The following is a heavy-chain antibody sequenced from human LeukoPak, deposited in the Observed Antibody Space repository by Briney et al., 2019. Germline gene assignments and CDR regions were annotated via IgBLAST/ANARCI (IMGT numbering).Heavy chain of an antibody. CDR3: ARFGVPYGVDV. CDR2: IKPDGSEK. V-gene: IGHV3-7*04. CDR1: GFTFSTYW. J-gene: IGHJ6*02. Sequence: PGGSLRLSCAASGFTFSTYWMSWVRQAPAKGLEWVANIKPDGSEKDYVDSLKGRFTISRDNAKNSLYLQVNSVRAEDTAVYYCARFGVPYGVDVWGQGTTVTVSS. D-gene: IGHD3-16*01.